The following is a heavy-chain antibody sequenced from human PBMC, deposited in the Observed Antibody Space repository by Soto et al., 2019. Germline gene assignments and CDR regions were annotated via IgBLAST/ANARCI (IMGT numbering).Heavy chain of an antibody. Sequence: PGGSLRLSCAASGFTFSSYGMHWVRQAPGKGLEWVAVIWYDGSNKYYADSVKGRFTISRDNSKNTLYLQMNSPRAEDTAVYYCARDPAVAGTFYGMDVWGQGTTVTVSS. J-gene: IGHJ6*02. CDR3: ARDPAVAGTFYGMDV. CDR2: IWYDGSNK. CDR1: GFTFSSYG. V-gene: IGHV3-33*01. D-gene: IGHD6-19*01.